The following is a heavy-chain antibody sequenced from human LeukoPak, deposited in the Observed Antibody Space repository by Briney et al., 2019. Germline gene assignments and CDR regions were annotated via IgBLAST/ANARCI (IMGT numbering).Heavy chain of an antibody. CDR3: AREGLGYCSGGSCPQNWFDP. CDR2: ISSSSSYI. J-gene: IGHJ5*02. Sequence: PGGSLRLSCAASGFTFSSYSMNWVRQAPGKGLEWVSSISSSSSYIYYADSVKGRFTISRDNAKNSLYLQMNSLRAEDTAVYYCAREGLGYCSGGSCPQNWFDPWGQGTLVTVSS. D-gene: IGHD2-15*01. CDR1: GFTFSSYS. V-gene: IGHV3-21*01.